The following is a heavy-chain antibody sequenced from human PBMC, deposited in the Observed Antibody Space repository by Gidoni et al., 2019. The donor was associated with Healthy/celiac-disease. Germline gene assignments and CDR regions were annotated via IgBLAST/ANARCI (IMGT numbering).Heavy chain of an antibody. CDR1: GFTFSSYS. Sequence: EVQLVESGGGLVKPGGSLSLSCAASGFTFSSYSMNWVRQAPGKGLEWVSSISSSSSYIYYADAVKGRFTITRDNAKNSLYLQMNSLRAEDTAVYYCARDLRGYDSTLYYFDYWGQGTLVTVSS. CDR2: ISSSSSYI. V-gene: IGHV3-21*01. J-gene: IGHJ4*02. CDR3: ARDLRGYDSTLYYFDY. D-gene: IGHD3-22*01.